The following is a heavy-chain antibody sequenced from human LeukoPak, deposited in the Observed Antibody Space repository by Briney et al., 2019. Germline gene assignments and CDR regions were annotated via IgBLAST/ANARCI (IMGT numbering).Heavy chain of an antibody. CDR3: TNYYDSSGSAFDI. J-gene: IGHJ3*02. V-gene: IGHV3-23*01. CDR1: GFTFSSYA. D-gene: IGHD3-22*01. Sequence: GSLRLSCAASGFTFSSYAMSWVRQTPGKGLEWVSAISGSGGSTYYADSVKGRFTISRDNSKNTLYLQMNSLRAEDTAVYYCTNYYDSSGSAFDIWGQGTMVTVSS. CDR2: ISGSGGST.